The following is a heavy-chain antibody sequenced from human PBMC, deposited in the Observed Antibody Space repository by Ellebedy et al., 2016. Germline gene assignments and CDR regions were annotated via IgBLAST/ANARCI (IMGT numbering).Heavy chain of an antibody. Sequence: SLKISCAASGFTFDDYAMHWVRQAPGKGLEWVSGISWNSGSIGYADSVKGRFTISRDNAKNSLYLQMNSLRAEDTALYYCAKDRTGTSPRSAFDIWGQGTMVTVSS. D-gene: IGHD1-7*01. CDR2: ISWNSGSI. CDR3: AKDRTGTSPRSAFDI. J-gene: IGHJ3*02. CDR1: GFTFDDYA. V-gene: IGHV3-9*01.